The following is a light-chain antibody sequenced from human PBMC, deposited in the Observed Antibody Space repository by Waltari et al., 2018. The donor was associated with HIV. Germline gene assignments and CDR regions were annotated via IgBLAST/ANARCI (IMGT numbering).Light chain of an antibody. CDR1: SSDVGGYNS. Sequence: QSALTQAPSASGSPGQSVTISCTGTSSDVGGYNSVSWYQQHPGKAPKLMIYEVSKRPSGVPDRFSGSKSGNTASLTVSGLQAEDDADYYCSSYAGSNNFVFGTGTKVTVL. J-gene: IGLJ1*01. CDR3: SSYAGSNNFV. CDR2: EVS. V-gene: IGLV2-8*01.